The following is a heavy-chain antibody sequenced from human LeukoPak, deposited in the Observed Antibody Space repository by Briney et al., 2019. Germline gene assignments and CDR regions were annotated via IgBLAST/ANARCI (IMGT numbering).Heavy chain of an antibody. J-gene: IGHJ4*02. D-gene: IGHD6-13*01. Sequence: GGSLRLSCAASGFTFSSYAMSWVRQAPGKGLEWVSAISGSGGSTYDADSVKGRFTISRDNSKNTLYLQMNSLRAEDTAVYYCAKDLHPSIAAAGHYFDYWGQGTLVTVSS. CDR1: GFTFSSYA. CDR3: AKDLHPSIAAAGHYFDY. V-gene: IGHV3-23*01. CDR2: ISGSGGST.